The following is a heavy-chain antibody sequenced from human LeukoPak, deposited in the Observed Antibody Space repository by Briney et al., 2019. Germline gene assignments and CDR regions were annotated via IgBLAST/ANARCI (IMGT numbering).Heavy chain of an antibody. CDR2: VSSSSSYI. D-gene: IGHD6-13*01. CDR3: ARDFRQQLVHKGDY. V-gene: IGHV3-21*01. J-gene: IGHJ4*02. CDR1: GFTFSSYG. Sequence: PGGSLRLSCAASGFTFSSYGMNWVRQAPGKGLEWVSSVSSSSSYIYYADSVKGRFTISREHAKNSLSLQMYSPRGEDTAVYYCARDFRQQLVHKGDYWGQGTLVTVSS.